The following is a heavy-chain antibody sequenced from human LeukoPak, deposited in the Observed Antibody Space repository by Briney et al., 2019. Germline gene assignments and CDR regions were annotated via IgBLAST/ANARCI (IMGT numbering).Heavy chain of an antibody. V-gene: IGHV5-51*01. J-gene: IGHJ4*02. CDR3: ARKGRDGYNYFDY. CDR1: GYRFTSYW. CDR2: IYPDDSDT. D-gene: IGHD5-24*01. Sequence: GESLKISCKGSGYRFTSYWIGWVRQMPGKGLEWMGIIYPDDSDTRYSPSLQGQVTISADKSISTAYLQWSSLKASDTAMYYCARKGRDGYNYFDYWGQGTLVTVSS.